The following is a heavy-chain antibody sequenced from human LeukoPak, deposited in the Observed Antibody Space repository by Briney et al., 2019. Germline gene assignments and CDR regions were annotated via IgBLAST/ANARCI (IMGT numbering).Heavy chain of an antibody. CDR3: ARFGHPYHIDI. CDR1: GFTISNYW. J-gene: IGHJ3*02. V-gene: IGHV3-7*01. CDR2: INQDARQT. Sequence: HPGGSLRLSCAASGFTISNYWMSWVRQAPGKGLEWVGNINQDARQTYYVDSVKGHFTISRDNAKNSHYLQMNSLRAEDTAVYYCARFGHPYHIDIWGQGTMVTVSS. D-gene: IGHD3-16*01.